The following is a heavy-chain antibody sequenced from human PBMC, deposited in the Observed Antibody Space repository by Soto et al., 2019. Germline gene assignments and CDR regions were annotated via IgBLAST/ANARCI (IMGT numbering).Heavy chain of an antibody. CDR2: INAGNGNT. V-gene: IGHV1-3*05. Sequence: QVQLVQSGAEEKKPGATVKVSCKASGYTFTSYAMDWVRQAPGQRLEWMGWINAGNGNTKYSQKFQGRVTITRDPSASPAYIGPSRLRSEDNAVYYRARRFPLWFDPRGQGTLVTVSS. CDR3: ARRFPLWFDP. J-gene: IGHJ5*02. D-gene: IGHD3-3*01. CDR1: GYTFTSYA.